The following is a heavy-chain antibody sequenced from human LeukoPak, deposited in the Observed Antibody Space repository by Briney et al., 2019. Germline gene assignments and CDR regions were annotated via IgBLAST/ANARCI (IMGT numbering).Heavy chain of an antibody. CDR3: ARDYYYDSSGYYYNPFDY. CDR2: INPIFGTA. Sequence: SVNVSCKASGRTFSSYAISGVRQAPGQGLEGMGRINPIFGTANYAQKFQGRVTITTDESTSTAYMELSSLRSEDTAVYYCARDYYYDSSGYYYNPFDYWGQGTLVTVSS. D-gene: IGHD3-22*01. V-gene: IGHV1-69*05. J-gene: IGHJ4*02. CDR1: GRTFSSYA.